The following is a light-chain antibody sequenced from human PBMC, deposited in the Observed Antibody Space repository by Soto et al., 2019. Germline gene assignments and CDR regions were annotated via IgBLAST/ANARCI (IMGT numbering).Light chain of an antibody. V-gene: IGLV2-23*01. Sequence: QSALTQPASVSGSPGQSITISCTGTSSDVGSYNLVSWYQQHPGKAPKLMIYEGSKRPSGVSNRFSGSKSGITASLTISGLQAEYEADYYCCSYAGSSTYVFGTGTKVTVL. CDR1: SSDVGSYNL. CDR2: EGS. CDR3: CSYAGSSTYV. J-gene: IGLJ1*01.